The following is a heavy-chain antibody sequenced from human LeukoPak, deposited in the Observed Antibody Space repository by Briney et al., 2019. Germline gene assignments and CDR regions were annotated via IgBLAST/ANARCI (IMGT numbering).Heavy chain of an antibody. V-gene: IGHV4-59*01. CDR3: ARSYSGDGVFDY. D-gene: IGHD1-26*01. CDR2: IYHSGTT. J-gene: IGHJ4*02. Sequence: SETLSLTCTVSGGSISSYYWSWIRQPPGKGLEWIGYIYHSGTTNYNPSLKSRVTISVDTSKNQFSLNLSSVTAADTAVYYCARSYSGDGVFDYGAQGTLVTVSS. CDR1: GGSISSYY.